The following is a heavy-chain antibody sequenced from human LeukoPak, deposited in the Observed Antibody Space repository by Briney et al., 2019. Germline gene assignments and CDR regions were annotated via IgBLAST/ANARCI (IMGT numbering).Heavy chain of an antibody. D-gene: IGHD4-17*01. J-gene: IGHJ4*02. V-gene: IGHV3-23*01. CDR2: ISGSVGST. CDR3: ATCPTSISCGDYGLIDY. CDR1: GFTFTSYT. Sequence: GGSLRLSCAASGFTFTSYTMTWVRQEPGGGLECVPTISGSVGSTKYADSGKGRFSTARDNSTSRLFLQMNSLRADDQDVYYCATCPTSISCGDYGLIDYWGQGTLVTVSS.